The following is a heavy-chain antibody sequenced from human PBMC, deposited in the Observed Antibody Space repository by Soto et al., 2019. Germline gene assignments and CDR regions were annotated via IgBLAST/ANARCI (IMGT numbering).Heavy chain of an antibody. CDR3: ARHRPTNTGGIFDI. CDR2: ITYSGDTI. J-gene: IGHJ3*02. CDR1: GLNFSDYY. Sequence: QVQLVESGGGLVKPGVSLSLSCAASGLNFSDYYMTWIRQAPGKGLEWLSYITYSGDTIYYADCVKGRFTISRDNAHNSLYLEMNSLRAEDTAIYYCARHRPTNTGGIFDIWGQGTMVTVSS. V-gene: IGHV3-11*01. D-gene: IGHD5-12*01.